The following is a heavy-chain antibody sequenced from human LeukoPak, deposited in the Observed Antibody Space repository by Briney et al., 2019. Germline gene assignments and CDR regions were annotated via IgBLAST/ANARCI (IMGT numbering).Heavy chain of an antibody. Sequence: SETLSLTCTVSGGSISSYYWSWIRQPPGKGLEWIGYIYYSGSTNYNPSLKSRVTISVDTSKNQFSLKLSSVTAADTAVYYCASTYSSGWYAFDYWGQGTLVTVSS. CDR2: IYYSGST. CDR1: GGSISSYY. J-gene: IGHJ4*02. D-gene: IGHD6-19*01. CDR3: ASTYSSGWYAFDY. V-gene: IGHV4-59*01.